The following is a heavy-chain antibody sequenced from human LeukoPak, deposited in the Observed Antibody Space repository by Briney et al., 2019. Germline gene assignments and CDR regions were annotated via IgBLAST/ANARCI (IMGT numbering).Heavy chain of an antibody. CDR3: ARDPLFGSGATPAFDY. J-gene: IGHJ4*02. V-gene: IGHV3-23*01. Sequence: PGGSLRLSCAASGFTFSSYAMSWVRQAPGKGLEWVSAISGSGGSTYYADSVKGRFTISRDNAKNSLYLQMNSLRAEDTAVYYCARDPLFGSGATPAFDYWGQGTLVTVSS. CDR1: GFTFSSYA. D-gene: IGHD6-19*01. CDR2: ISGSGGST.